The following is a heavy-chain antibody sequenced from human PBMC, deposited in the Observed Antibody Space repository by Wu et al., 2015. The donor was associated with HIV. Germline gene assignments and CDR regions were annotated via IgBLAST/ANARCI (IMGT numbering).Heavy chain of an antibody. V-gene: IGHV1-2*02. J-gene: IGHJ4*02. CDR1: RYTFTDYF. CDR2: INPNSGGT. Sequence: QVQLVQSGAEVKKPGASVKVSCKASRYTFTDYFIHWVRQAPGQGLEWMGWINPNSGGTNYAQKFQGRVTMTRDTSITTAYMDLSRLRSDDTAVYYCARAPIWGSYRYFDYWGQGTLVTAPQ. CDR3: ARAPIWGSYRYFDY. D-gene: IGHD3-16*02.